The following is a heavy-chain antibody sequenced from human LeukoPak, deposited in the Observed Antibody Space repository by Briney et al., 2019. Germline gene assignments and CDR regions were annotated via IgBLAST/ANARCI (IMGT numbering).Heavy chain of an antibody. CDR2: INSDASRT. CDR1: GFTFSTYW. CDR3: ARGNYHGMDV. V-gene: IGHV3-74*01. D-gene: IGHD3-10*01. Sequence: GGSLRLSCAASGFTFSTYWMHWVRQAPGKGLVWVSSINSDASRTSHADSVKGRFTISRDNAKNTLYLQLNSLRAEDTAVYYCARGNYHGMDVRGQGTTVTVSS. J-gene: IGHJ6*02.